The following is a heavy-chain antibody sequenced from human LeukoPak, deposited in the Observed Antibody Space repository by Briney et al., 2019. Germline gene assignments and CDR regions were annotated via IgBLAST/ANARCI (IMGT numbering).Heavy chain of an antibody. Sequence: SETLSLTCAVYGGSLSGYYWSXXRQPPGKGXXXXXXXXXSGSTNYXPSLKSRVTISVDTSKNQFSLKLSSVTAADTAVYYCARGGSGYTITYYYYYYMDVWGKGTTVTVSS. D-gene: IGHD5-12*01. CDR3: ARGGSGYTITYYYYYYMDV. J-gene: IGHJ6*03. V-gene: IGHV4-34*01. CDR2: XXXSGST. CDR1: GGSLSGYY.